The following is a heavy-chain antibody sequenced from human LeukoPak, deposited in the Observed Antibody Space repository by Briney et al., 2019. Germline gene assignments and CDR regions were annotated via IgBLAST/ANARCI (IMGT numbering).Heavy chain of an antibody. D-gene: IGHD6-19*01. CDR2: ISGGGTNT. CDR1: GFTFSSCA. CDR3: AKAVYSVAGPNFDY. Sequence: LPGGSLRLSCAASGFTFSSCAMGWVRQAPGKGLEWVSAISGGGTNTYYADSVGGRFTISRDNSKNTLYLQMNSLRAEDTAVYYCAKAVYSVAGPNFDYWGQGTLVTVSS. V-gene: IGHV3-23*01. J-gene: IGHJ4*02.